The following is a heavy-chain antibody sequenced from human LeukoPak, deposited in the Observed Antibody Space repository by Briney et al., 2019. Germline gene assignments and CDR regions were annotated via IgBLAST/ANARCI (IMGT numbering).Heavy chain of an antibody. V-gene: IGHV3-64*01. CDR2: ISGDGGTT. D-gene: IGHD3-3*01. J-gene: IGHJ6*02. CDR3: ARMGIGEFGGALDV. CDR1: GCSMRSYA. Sequence: GGSLRLSCAVSGCSMRSYAMHWVRQAPGKGLKYVSSISGDGGTTYYPNSVKDRFTVSRDNSKNTLYLQMGRLRTDDTAVYYCARMGIGEFGGALDVWGQGTTVIVSS.